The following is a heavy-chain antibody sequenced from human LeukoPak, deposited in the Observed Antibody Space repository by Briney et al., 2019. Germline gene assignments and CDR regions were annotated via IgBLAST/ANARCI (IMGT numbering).Heavy chain of an antibody. CDR1: GFPFSSHG. V-gene: IGHV3-23*01. CDR3: AKDGAWLRFDD. J-gene: IGHJ4*02. D-gene: IGHD5-12*01. Sequence: GGTLRLSCAGSGFPFSSHGMDWVRQAPGKGLEWVSGISPGGGPTYYADSVRGRFSISRDDLKNTVYLQMKNLTAEDTAVYCCAKDGAWLRFDDWGQGILVTVSS. CDR2: ISPGGGPT.